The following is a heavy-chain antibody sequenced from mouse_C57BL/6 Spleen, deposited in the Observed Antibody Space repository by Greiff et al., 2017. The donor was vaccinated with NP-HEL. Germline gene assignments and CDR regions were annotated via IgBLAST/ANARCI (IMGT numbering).Heavy chain of an antibody. CDR2: IYPGDGDT. CDR1: GYAFSSSW. J-gene: IGHJ1*03. D-gene: IGHD1-1*01. CDR3: SRYYYGRDWYFDV. V-gene: IGHV1-82*01. Sequence: QVQLQQSGPELVKPGASVKISCKASGYAFSSSWMNWVKQRPGKGLEWIGRIYPGDGDTNYNGKFKGKATLTADNSSSTAYMQLSSLTSEDSAVYFCSRYYYGRDWYFDVWGTGTTVTVSS.